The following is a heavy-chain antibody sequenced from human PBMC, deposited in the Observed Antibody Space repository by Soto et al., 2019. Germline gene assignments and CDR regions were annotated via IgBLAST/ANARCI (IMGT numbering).Heavy chain of an antibody. J-gene: IGHJ4*01. D-gene: IGHD6-19*01. CDR3: ARVHVMVVAGSTFDY. V-gene: IGHV4-38-2*01. CDR2: IYHGGTT. Sequence: SETLSLTCHVSGYSISGGSYWAWIRQPPGKVPEWIASIYHGGTTFYNPSLKSRITISVDTSNNQFSLKLTSVTAADTAVYYCARVHVMVVAGSTFDYWGHGTLVT. CDR1: GYSISGGSY.